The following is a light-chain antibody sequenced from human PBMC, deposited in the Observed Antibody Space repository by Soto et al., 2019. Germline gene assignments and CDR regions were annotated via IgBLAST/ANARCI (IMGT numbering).Light chain of an antibody. Sequence: QSALTQPASVSGSPGQSITISCTGTSTDVGNHKLVSWYQQYPGNAPKLIIFEAYKRPSGVSNRFSGSKSGSTASLTISGLQAEDEADYYCCPNAVGSTYVFGTGTKLTVL. V-gene: IGLV2-23*01. CDR1: STDVGNHKL. CDR2: EAY. CDR3: CPNAVGSTYV. J-gene: IGLJ1*01.